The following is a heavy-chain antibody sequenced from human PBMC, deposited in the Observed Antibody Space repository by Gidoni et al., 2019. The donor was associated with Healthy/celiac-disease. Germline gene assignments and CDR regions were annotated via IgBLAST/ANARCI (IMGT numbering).Heavy chain of an antibody. CDR2: IGTACDT. Sequence: ELQLVESVGGLVQPGGALRLSCAASGFTVSSYDMHWVSQATGKGLEWVLAIGTACDTYYPGSVKGRFTISRENAKNSLYLQMNSLRAGDTAVYYCARVNRELYYYYMDVWGKGTTVTVSS. J-gene: IGHJ6*03. CDR1: GFTVSSYD. V-gene: IGHV3-13*01. D-gene: IGHD1-26*01. CDR3: ARVNRELYYYYMDV.